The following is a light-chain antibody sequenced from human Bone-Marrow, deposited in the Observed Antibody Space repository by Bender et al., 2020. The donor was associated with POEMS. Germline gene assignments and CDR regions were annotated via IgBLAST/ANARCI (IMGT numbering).Light chain of an antibody. CDR1: SIDVGTYNR. Sequence: QSALTQPASVSGSPGQSITISCTGTSIDVGTYNRASWYQQHPGKVPKFMIFEVNKRPSGVPDRFSGSKSGTSASLAITGLQSDDEAIYFCVAWDASLNGWVFGGGTKLTVL. V-gene: IGLV2-14*02. CDR2: EVN. CDR3: VAWDASLNGWV. J-gene: IGLJ3*02.